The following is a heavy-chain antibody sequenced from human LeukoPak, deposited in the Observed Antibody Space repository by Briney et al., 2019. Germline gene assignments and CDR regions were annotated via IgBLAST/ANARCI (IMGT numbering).Heavy chain of an antibody. Sequence: PSETLPLTCTVSSGSIGSHYWHWIRQPPGQGLEWIGFVYYSGSTNYNPSLKSRVTMSVDTSKNQFSLKLSSVTAADTAVYYCAREHVSGSFPTWGQGTLVTVSS. V-gene: IGHV4-59*11. CDR2: VYYSGST. CDR1: SGSIGSHY. D-gene: IGHD3-10*01. CDR3: AREHVSGSFPT. J-gene: IGHJ5*02.